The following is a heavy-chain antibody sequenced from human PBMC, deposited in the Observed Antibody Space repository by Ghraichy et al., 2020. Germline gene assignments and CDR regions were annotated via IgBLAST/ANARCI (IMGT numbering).Heavy chain of an antibody. CDR2: IYYSGST. D-gene: IGHD5-24*01. CDR1: GGSISSYY. Sequence: SETRSLTCTVSGGSISSYYWSWIRQPPGKGLEWIGYIYYSGSTNYNPSLKSRVTISVDTSKNQFSLKLSSVTAADTAVYYCAREVDGYNYFDYWGQGTLVTVSS. J-gene: IGHJ4*02. CDR3: AREVDGYNYFDY. V-gene: IGHV4-59*01.